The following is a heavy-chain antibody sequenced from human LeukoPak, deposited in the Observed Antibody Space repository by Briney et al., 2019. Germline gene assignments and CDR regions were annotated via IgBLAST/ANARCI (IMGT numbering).Heavy chain of an antibody. CDR1: GFTLRSYN. D-gene: IGHD2-21*02. J-gene: IGHJ3*02. V-gene: IGHV3-21*01. Sequence: GESLRLSCAASGFTLRSYNMIWLRQPPGKGLEGVSSISSSKSYIYYEDSVRGRFTISRDNAKNSLYLQINSLRAEDTAVYYCARDPAYCGGDCYSVYQDAFDIWGQGTRVTVSS. CDR3: ARDPAYCGGDCYSVYQDAFDI. CDR2: ISSSKSYI.